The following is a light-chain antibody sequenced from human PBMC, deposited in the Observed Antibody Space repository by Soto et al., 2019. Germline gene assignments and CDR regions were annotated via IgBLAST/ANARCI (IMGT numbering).Light chain of an antibody. CDR3: QKYDSAPWT. J-gene: IGKJ1*01. Sequence: DIQMTQSPSSLSASVRDRVTITCRASQGISNYLAWYQQKPGKVPRLLIYAASTLPSGVPSRFSGSGSGTEFTLTISSLQPEDVAIYYCQKYDSAPWTFGQGTMVEIK. CDR2: AAS. V-gene: IGKV1-27*01. CDR1: QGISNY.